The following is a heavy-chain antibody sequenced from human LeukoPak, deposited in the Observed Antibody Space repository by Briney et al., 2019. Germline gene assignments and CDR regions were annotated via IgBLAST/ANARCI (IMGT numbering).Heavy chain of an antibody. CDR2: VNHSGSA. V-gene: IGHV4-34*01. CDR3: ARGLTRGYSFGPPGF. D-gene: IGHD5-18*01. Sequence: SETLSLTCAVYGGSFNHYYWSWILQPPGQGLEWIGEVNHSGSATYNPSLKSRVAISVDTSKNQISLKLTSVTAADTAVYYCARGLTRGYSFGPPGFWGQGTLVAVSS. CDR1: GGSFNHYY. J-gene: IGHJ4*02.